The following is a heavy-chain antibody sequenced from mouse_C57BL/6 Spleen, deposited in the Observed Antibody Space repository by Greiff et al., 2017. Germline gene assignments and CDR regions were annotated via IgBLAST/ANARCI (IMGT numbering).Heavy chain of an antibody. CDR2: INPNNGGT. CDR1: GYTFTDYY. CDR3: ARESNRAWFAY. V-gene: IGHV1-26*01. D-gene: IGHD2-5*01. Sequence: EVQLQQSGPELVKPGASVKISCKASGYTFTDYYMTWVKQSHGKSLEWIGDINPNNGGTSYNQKFKGKATLTVDKSSSTAYMELRSLTSEDSAVYYCARESNRAWFAYWGQGTLVTVSA. J-gene: IGHJ3*01.